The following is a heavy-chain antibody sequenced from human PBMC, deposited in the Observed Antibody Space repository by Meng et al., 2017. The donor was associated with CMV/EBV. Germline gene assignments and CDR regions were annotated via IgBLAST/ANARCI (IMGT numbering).Heavy chain of an antibody. J-gene: IGHJ3*02. Sequence: GESLKISCAASGFTFSRYTINWVRQAPGKGLEWVSSISSTGSDIYYADSVKGRFTISRDNAKNSLYLQMSSLRAEDTAVYYCARVGPIIAARPGAFDIWGQGTMVTVSS. V-gene: IGHV3-21*01. D-gene: IGHD6-6*01. CDR2: ISSTGSDI. CDR1: GFTFSRYT. CDR3: ARVGPIIAARPGAFDI.